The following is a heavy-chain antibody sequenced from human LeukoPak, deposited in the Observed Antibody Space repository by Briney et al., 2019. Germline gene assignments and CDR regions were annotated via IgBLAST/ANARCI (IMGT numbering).Heavy chain of an antibody. J-gene: IGHJ4*02. V-gene: IGHV4-59*12. D-gene: IGHD6-13*01. Sequence: SETLSLTCTVSGGSISSYYWSWIRQPPGKGLEWIVSIYYSGSTYYNPYLKSRVTISVDTSKNQFSLKLSSVTAADTAVYYCARDHPLIAATGSFDYWGQGTLVTVSS. CDR2: IYYSGST. CDR1: GGSISSYY. CDR3: ARDHPLIAATGSFDY.